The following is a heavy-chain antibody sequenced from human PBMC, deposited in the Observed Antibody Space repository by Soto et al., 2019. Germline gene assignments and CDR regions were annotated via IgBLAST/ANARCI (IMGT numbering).Heavy chain of an antibody. J-gene: IGHJ6*02. CDR2: IWYDGSNK. CDR3: ARDTTRDSYNYDYYYGMDV. Sequence: QVQLVESGGGVVQPGRSLRLSCAASGFTFSSYGMHWVRQAPGKGLEWVAVIWYDGSNKYYADSVKGRFTISRDNSKNTLYLQMNSLRAEDTAVYYCARDTTRDSYNYDYYYGMDVWGQGTTVTVSS. CDR1: GFTFSSYG. V-gene: IGHV3-33*01. D-gene: IGHD1-26*01.